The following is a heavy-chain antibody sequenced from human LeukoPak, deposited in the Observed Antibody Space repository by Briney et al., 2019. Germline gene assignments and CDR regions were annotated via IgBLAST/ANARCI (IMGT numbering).Heavy chain of an antibody. CDR2: FDPEDGET. CDR3: AREGYCSGGSCYGERDAFDI. CDR1: GYTLTELS. Sequence: ASVKVSCKVSGYTLTELSMHWVRQAPGKGLEWMGGFDPEDGETIYAQKFQGRVTMTRDTSISTAYMELSRLRSDDTAVYYCAREGYCSGGSCYGERDAFDIWGQGTMVTVSS. D-gene: IGHD2-15*01. J-gene: IGHJ3*02. V-gene: IGHV1-24*01.